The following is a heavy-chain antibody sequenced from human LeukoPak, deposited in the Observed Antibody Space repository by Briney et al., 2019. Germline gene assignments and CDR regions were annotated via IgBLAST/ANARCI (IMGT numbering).Heavy chain of an antibody. D-gene: IGHD1-26*01. CDR2: INPNSGGT. V-gene: IGHV1-2*02. J-gene: IGHJ5*02. CDR3: AREDSGGSYCFFS. Sequence: ASVKVSCKASGYTFTGYYMHWVRQAPGQGLEWMGWINPNSGGTNYAQKFQGRVTMTRDTSTSTAYMELSRLRSDDTAVYYCAREDSGGSYCFFSWGQGALVTVSS. CDR1: GYTFTGYY.